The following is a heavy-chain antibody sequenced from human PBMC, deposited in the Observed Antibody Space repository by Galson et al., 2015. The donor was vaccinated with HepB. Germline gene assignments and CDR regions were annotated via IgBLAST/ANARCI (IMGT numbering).Heavy chain of an antibody. J-gene: IGHJ3*02. CDR1: GFTFSSYG. Sequence: SLRLSCAASGFTFSSYGMSWVRQAPGKGLEWVSGVSGGGGSTNSADSVKGRFTISRDNSKNTLYLQMNSLRAEDTAVYYCAKGSARGYSDAFDIWGQGTMVTVSS. CDR2: VSGGGGST. CDR3: AKGSARGYSDAFDI. V-gene: IGHV3-23*01. D-gene: IGHD5-18*01.